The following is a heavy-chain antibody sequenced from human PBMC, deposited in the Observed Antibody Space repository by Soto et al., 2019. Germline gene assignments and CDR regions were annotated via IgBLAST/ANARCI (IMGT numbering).Heavy chain of an antibody. CDR1: GGSISSYY. Sequence: SETLSLTCTVSGGSISSYYWSWIRQPPGKGLEWIGYIYYSGSTNYNPSLKSRVTISVDTSKNQFSLKLSSVTAADTAVYYCARQVTTALFDYWGQGTLVTVSS. CDR2: IYYSGST. J-gene: IGHJ4*02. V-gene: IGHV4-59*08. CDR3: ARQVTTALFDY. D-gene: IGHD4-17*01.